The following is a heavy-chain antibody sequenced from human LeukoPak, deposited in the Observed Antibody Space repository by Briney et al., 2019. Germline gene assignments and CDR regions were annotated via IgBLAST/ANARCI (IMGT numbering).Heavy chain of an antibody. CDR2: ISYDGSNK. CDR1: GFTFSSYA. Sequence: GRSLRLSCAASGFTFSSYAMHWVRQAPGKGLEWVAVISYDGSNKYYADSVKGRFTISRDNSKNTLYLQMNSLRAEDTAVYYCATRSGYYQPFDYWGQGTLVTVSS. J-gene: IGHJ4*02. D-gene: IGHD3-22*01. CDR3: ATRSGYYQPFDY. V-gene: IGHV3-30*04.